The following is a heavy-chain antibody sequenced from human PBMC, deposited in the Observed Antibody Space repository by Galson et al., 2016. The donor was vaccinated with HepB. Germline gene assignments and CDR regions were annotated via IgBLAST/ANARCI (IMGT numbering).Heavy chain of an antibody. J-gene: IGHJ4*02. V-gene: IGHV3-64*02. CDR1: GFAFSDFA. Sequence: SLRLSCATSGFAFSDFAFHWVRQSPGKGLEYVSAISANGLSIYYADSVKGRFSISRDSSTNTVYLQMGSLRVEDMAVYYCARRAEGGRFFDFWGQGTLVTVSS. CDR2: ISANGLSI. D-gene: IGHD3-16*01. CDR3: ARRAEGGRFFDF.